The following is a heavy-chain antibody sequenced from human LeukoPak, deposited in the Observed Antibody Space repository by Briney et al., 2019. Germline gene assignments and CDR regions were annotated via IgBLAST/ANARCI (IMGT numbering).Heavy chain of an antibody. CDR2: ISSSGSTI. V-gene: IGHV3-48*03. Sequence: PGGSLRLSCAASGFTFSSYEMNWVRQAPGKGLEWVSYISSSGSTIYYADSVKGRFIISRDNAKNSLYLQMNSLRVEDTAVYYCARLGQAKVNTNYYYYYMDVWGKGTTVTVSS. D-gene: IGHD2-8*01. J-gene: IGHJ6*03. CDR3: ARLGQAKVNTNYYYYYMDV. CDR1: GFTFSSYE.